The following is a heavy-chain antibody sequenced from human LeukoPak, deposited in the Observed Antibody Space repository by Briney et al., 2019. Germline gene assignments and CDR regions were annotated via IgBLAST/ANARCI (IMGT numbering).Heavy chain of an antibody. D-gene: IGHD3-22*01. J-gene: IGHJ4*02. Sequence: GASVKVSCKASGYTFTGYYMHWVRQAPGQGLEWMGRINPNSGGTNYAQKFQGRVTMTRDTSISTAYMELSRLRSDDTAVYYCARDRAYYYDSSGYYELDYWGQGTLVTVSP. CDR2: INPNSGGT. CDR3: ARDRAYYYDSSGYYELDY. V-gene: IGHV1-2*06. CDR1: GYTFTGYY.